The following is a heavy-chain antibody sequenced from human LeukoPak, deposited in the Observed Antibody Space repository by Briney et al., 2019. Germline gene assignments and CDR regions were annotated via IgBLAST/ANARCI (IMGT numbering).Heavy chain of an antibody. CDR3: ARDRGIAAADFDY. D-gene: IGHD6-13*01. J-gene: IGHJ4*02. V-gene: IGHV1-2*02. Sequence: ASVKVSCKASGYTFTGYYMHWVRQAPGQGLEWMGWINPNSGGTNYAQKFQGRVTMTRDTSISTAYMELSRLRSDDTAVYYCARDRGIAAADFDYWGQGTLVTVSS. CDR2: INPNSGGT. CDR1: GYTFTGYY.